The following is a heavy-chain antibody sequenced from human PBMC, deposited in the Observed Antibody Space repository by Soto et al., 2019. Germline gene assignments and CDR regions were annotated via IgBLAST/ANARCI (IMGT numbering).Heavy chain of an antibody. CDR1: GGSFSGYY. V-gene: IGHV4-34*01. CDR2: INHSGST. J-gene: IGHJ4*02. CDR3: ARGKYQPSFDY. D-gene: IGHD2-2*01. Sequence: SETLSLTCAVYGGSFSGYYWSWIRQPPGKGLEWIGEINHSGSTNYNPSLKSRVTISVDTSKNQFSLKLSSVTAADTAVYYCARGKYQPSFDYWGQGTLVTVSS.